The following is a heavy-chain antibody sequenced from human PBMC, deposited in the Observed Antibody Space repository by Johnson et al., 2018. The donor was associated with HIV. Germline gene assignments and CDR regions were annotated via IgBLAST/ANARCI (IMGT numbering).Heavy chain of an antibody. D-gene: IGHD1-26*01. V-gene: IGHV3-64*04. CDR2: ISRDGGNT. J-gene: IGHJ3*01. Sequence: QVQLVESGGGLVQPGGSLRLSCAASGFSFSSYAVHWVRQAPGKGLEYVSAISRDGGNTFYADSVKGRFTISRDNSKNPLYLQMNSLRAEDTAVYYCAKVRSMDDAFDVWGQGTMVTVSS. CDR1: GFSFSSYA. CDR3: AKVRSMDDAFDV.